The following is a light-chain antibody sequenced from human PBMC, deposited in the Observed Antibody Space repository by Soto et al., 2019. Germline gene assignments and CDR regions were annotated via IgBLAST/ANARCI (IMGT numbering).Light chain of an antibody. Sequence: EIVMTQSPATLSVSPGERATLSCRASQSVSSNLAWYQQKPGQAPRLLIYGASTRATCIPARFSGSGSGTEFTITISRLQSEDFAVYYCQQYNNWPSFGQGTKVEIK. V-gene: IGKV3-15*01. J-gene: IGKJ1*01. CDR2: GAS. CDR3: QQYNNWPS. CDR1: QSVSSN.